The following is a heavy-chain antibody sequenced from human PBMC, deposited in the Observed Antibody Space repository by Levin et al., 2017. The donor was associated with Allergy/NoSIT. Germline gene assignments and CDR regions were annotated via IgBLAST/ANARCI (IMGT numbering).Heavy chain of an antibody. V-gene: IGHV4-59*01. CDR1: GGSISSYY. D-gene: IGHD3-10*01. CDR3: ARTIFSDYYGSGSYRSNWFDP. CDR2: IYYSGST. Sequence: SETLSLTCTVSGGSISSYYWSGIRQPPGKGLEWIGYIYYSGSTNYNPSLKSRVTISVDTSKNQFSLKLSSVTAADTAVYYCARTIFSDYYGSGSYRSNWFDPWGQGTLVTVSS. J-gene: IGHJ5*02.